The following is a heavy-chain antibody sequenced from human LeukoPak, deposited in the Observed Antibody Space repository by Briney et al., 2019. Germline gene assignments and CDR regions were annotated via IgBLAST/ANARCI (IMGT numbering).Heavy chain of an antibody. D-gene: IGHD5-24*01. J-gene: IGHJ4*02. CDR1: GGSISSGDYY. Sequence: PSQTLSLTCTVSGGSISSGDYYWSWIRQPPGKGLEWIGYIYYSGSTYYNPSLKSRVTISVDTSKNQFSLKLSSVTAAGTAVYYCARVGMATMNFDYWGQGTLVTVSS. CDR2: IYYSGST. CDR3: ARVGMATMNFDY. V-gene: IGHV4-30-4*01.